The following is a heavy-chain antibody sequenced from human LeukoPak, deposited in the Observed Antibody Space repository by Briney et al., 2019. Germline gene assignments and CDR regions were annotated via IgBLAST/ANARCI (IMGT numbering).Heavy chain of an antibody. CDR3: ARDRHITIFGVVPHRWFDP. Sequence: SETLSLTCTVSGGSVSNSGYYWSWIRQHPGKGLEWIGNIYYNGSTYYNPSLKSRLSVSVDTSKNQFSLKLSSVTAADTAVYYCARDRHITIFGVVPHRWFDPWGQGTLVTVSS. CDR1: GGSVSNSGYY. CDR2: IYYNGST. V-gene: IGHV4-31*03. J-gene: IGHJ5*02. D-gene: IGHD3-3*01.